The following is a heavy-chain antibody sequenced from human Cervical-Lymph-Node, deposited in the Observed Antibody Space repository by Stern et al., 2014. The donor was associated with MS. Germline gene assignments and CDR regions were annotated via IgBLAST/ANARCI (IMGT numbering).Heavy chain of an antibody. D-gene: IGHD1-26*01. Sequence: QLQLQESGPGLVKPSGALSLTCSVSGGSISGYYWTWIRQTPGKTLEWIGFVYNPGTTNYNPSFGGRVSMSMDASKSQFSLRLTSVTAADTATYYCARGERAIDWYFDLWGRGTMVAVSS. CDR1: GGSISGYY. CDR2: VYNPGTT. J-gene: IGHJ2*01. CDR3: ARGERAIDWYFDL. V-gene: IGHV4-59*01.